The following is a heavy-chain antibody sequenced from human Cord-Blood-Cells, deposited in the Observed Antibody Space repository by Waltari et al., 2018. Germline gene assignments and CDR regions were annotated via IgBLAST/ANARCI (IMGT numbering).Heavy chain of an antibody. D-gene: IGHD2-2*01. CDR1: GYSISRGYY. CDR3: ARGVVVVPAAMYNWFDP. V-gene: IGHV4-38-2*02. J-gene: IGHJ5*02. Sequence: QVQLQESGSGLVKPSETLSLTCTVSGYSISRGYYWGWIRQPPGKGLEWIGSIYHSGSTYYNPSLKSRVTISVDTSKNQFSLKLSSVTAADTAVYYCARGVVVVPAAMYNWFDPWGQGTLVTVSS. CDR2: IYHSGST.